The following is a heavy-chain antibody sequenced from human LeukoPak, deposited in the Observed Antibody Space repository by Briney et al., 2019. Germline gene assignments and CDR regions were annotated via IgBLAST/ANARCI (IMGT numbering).Heavy chain of an antibody. CDR2: IYSGGST. J-gene: IGHJ3*02. V-gene: IGHV3-53*01. CDR3: ARVSRRTFDAFDI. Sequence: GGSPRLSCAASGFTVSSNYMSWVRQAPGKGLEWVSVIYSGGSTYYADSVKGRFTISRDNSKNTLYLQMNSLRAEDTAVYYCARVSRRTFDAFDIWGQGTMVTVSS. CDR1: GFTVSSNY. D-gene: IGHD1-14*01.